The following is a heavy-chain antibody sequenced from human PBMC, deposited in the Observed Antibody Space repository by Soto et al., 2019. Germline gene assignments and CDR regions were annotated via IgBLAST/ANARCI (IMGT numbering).Heavy chain of an antibody. CDR2: IIPIFGTA. V-gene: IGHV1-69*06. CDR1: GGTFSSYA. CDR3: ARIADCSGGSCYSGHHYGMDV. Sequence: QVQLVQSGAEVKKPGSSVKVSCKASGGTFSSYAISWVRQAPGQGLEWMGGIIPIFGTANYAQKFQGRVTITADKSTSTAYMELSSLRSEDTAVYYCARIADCSGGSCYSGHHYGMDVWGQGTTVTVSS. J-gene: IGHJ6*02. D-gene: IGHD2-15*01.